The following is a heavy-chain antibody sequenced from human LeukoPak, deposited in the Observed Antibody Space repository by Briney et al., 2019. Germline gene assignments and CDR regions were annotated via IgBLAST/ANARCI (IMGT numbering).Heavy chain of an antibody. V-gene: IGHV3-20*04. CDR1: GFTVSNYW. J-gene: IGHJ6*02. D-gene: IGHD3-10*01. CDR2: HNWNGGST. CDR3: ARDRGMDYGMDV. Sequence: GGSLRLSCAASGFTVSNYWMHWVRQAPGKGLVWVSGHNWNGGSTGYADSVKGRFTISRDNAKNSPSLQMNSLRAEDTALYYCARDRGMDYGMDVWGQGTTVTVSS.